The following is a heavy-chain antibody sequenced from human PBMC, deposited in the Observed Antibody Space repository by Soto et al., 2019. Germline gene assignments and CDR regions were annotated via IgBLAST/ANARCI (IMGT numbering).Heavy chain of an antibody. D-gene: IGHD4-17*01. J-gene: IGHJ6*02. Sequence: QVQLVQSGAEVQKPGSSVKVSCKASGGTFSSYAISWVRQAPGQGLEWMGGIIPIFGTANYAQKFQGRVTITADESTSTAYMELSSLRSEDTAVYYCARKGLYGDYDYYYYYGMDVWGQGTTVTVSS. CDR1: GGTFSSYA. V-gene: IGHV1-69*01. CDR2: IIPIFGTA. CDR3: ARKGLYGDYDYYYYYGMDV.